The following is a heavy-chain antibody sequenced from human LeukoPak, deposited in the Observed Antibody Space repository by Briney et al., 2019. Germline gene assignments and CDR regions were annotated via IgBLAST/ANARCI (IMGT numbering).Heavy chain of an antibody. Sequence: ASVKVSCKASGGTFSSYAISWVRQAPGQGLEWMGGIIPICGTANYAQKFQGRVTITADEPTSTAYMELSSLRSEDTAVYYCARDSGPDYGGNFHFDYWGQGTLVTVSS. CDR3: ARDSGPDYGGNFHFDY. D-gene: IGHD4-23*01. V-gene: IGHV1-69*13. CDR1: GGTFSSYA. J-gene: IGHJ4*02. CDR2: IIPICGTA.